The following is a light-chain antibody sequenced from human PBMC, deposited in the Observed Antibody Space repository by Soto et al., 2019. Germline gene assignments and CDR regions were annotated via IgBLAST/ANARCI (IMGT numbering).Light chain of an antibody. V-gene: IGKV3-15*01. CDR3: QQYNKWPLT. CDR2: GAS. CDR1: QSVNNN. J-gene: IGKJ3*01. Sequence: EIVLTQSPATLSVSPGERATLSCRASQSVNNNLAWYQQKPGQAPRLLIYGASTRATGIPVRFSGSGSGTEFTLTISTLQSEDFAFYYCQQYNKWPLTFGPGTKVDI.